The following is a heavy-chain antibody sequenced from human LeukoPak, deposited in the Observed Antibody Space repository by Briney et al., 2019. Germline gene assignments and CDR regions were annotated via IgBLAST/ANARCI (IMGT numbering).Heavy chain of an antibody. CDR3: AKSYSSSGYPWHFDY. J-gene: IGHJ4*02. Sequence: GGSLRLSCAASGITFSSYGMHWVRQAPGKGLEWVAVISYDGSNKYYADSVKGRFTISRDNSKNTLYLQMNSLRAEDTAVYYCAKSYSSSGYPWHFDYWGQGTLVTVPS. CDR2: ISYDGSNK. V-gene: IGHV3-30*18. D-gene: IGHD3-22*01. CDR1: GITFSSYG.